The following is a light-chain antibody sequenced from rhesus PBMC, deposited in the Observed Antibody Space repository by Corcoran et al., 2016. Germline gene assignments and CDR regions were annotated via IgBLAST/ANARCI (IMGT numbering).Light chain of an antibody. V-gene: IGKV1-22*01. J-gene: IGKJ4*01. Sequence: DIQMTQSPSSLSASVGDTVTITCRASQSSSSWLDWYQQKPGKAPKLLIYKASSLQSGVPSRCSGTGSGTDVTHTIRSLQPEDFATYYCLQYGSSPLTFGVETKVEIK. CDR1: QSSSSW. CDR3: LQYGSSPLT. CDR2: KAS.